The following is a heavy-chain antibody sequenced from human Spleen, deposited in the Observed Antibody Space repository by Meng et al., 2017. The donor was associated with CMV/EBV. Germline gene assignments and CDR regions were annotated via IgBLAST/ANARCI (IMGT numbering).Heavy chain of an antibody. CDR3: ARAGEAGYSSSWALDY. Sequence: QVQLQESGPGPVKPSETLSLTCTVSGGSISSYYWSWIRQPAGKGLEWIGRIYTSGSTNYNPSLKSRVTMSVDTSKNQFSLKLSSVTAADTAVYYCARAGEAGYSSSWALDYWGQGTLVTVSS. D-gene: IGHD6-13*01. J-gene: IGHJ4*02. V-gene: IGHV4-4*07. CDR1: GGSISSYY. CDR2: IYTSGST.